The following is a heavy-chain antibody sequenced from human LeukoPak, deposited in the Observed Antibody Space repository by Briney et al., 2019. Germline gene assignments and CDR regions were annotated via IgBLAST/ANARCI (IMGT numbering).Heavy chain of an antibody. Sequence: GGSLRLSCAASGFTFDDYAMHWVRQAPGKGLEWVSGISWNSGSIGYADSVKGRFTISRDNAKNSLYLQMNSLRAEDTAVYYCATSITIFGVVIIWGQGTLVTVSS. D-gene: IGHD3-3*01. CDR3: ATSITIFGVVII. J-gene: IGHJ4*02. CDR1: GFTFDDYA. CDR2: ISWNSGSI. V-gene: IGHV3-9*01.